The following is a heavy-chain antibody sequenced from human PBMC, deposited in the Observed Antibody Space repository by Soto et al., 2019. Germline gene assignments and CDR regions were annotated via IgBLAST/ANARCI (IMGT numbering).Heavy chain of an antibody. J-gene: IGHJ4*02. Sequence: QVQLVESGGGLVKPGGSLRLSCAVSGFTFSDYYMTWIRQAPGKGLEWVSYISSSTSHTNYADSVKGRFTISRDNAKNLLFLQMNSPRDEDTAGYYCAGGRGADADYFDFWGQGTLVTVSS. CDR1: GFTFSDYY. D-gene: IGHD2-8*01. CDR2: ISSSTSHT. CDR3: AGGRGADADYFDF. V-gene: IGHV3-11*05.